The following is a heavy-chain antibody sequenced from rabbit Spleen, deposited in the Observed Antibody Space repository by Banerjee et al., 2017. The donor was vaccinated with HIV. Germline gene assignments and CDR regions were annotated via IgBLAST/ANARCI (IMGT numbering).Heavy chain of an antibody. V-gene: IGHV1S45*01. CDR2: IYTADSSA. J-gene: IGHJ6*01. CDR1: GLDFSSSYW. CDR3: ARDTGSSFSSYGMDL. Sequence: EESGGDLVQPEGSLTLTCTASGLDFSSSYWIYWVRQAPGEGLEYIGFIYTADSSAYYASWAKARFTISKTSSTTVTLQMTSLTAADTATYFCARDTGSSFSSYGMDLWGPGTLVTVS. D-gene: IGHD8-1*01.